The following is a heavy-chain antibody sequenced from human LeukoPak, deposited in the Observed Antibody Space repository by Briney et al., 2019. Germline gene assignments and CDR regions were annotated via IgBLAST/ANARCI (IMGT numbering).Heavy chain of an antibody. CDR1: GFTFSSYG. J-gene: IGHJ1*01. V-gene: IGHV3-33*01. D-gene: IGHD6-13*01. Sequence: GGSLRLSCAASGFTFSSYGMHWVRQAPGKGLEWVAVICYDGSNKYYADSVKGRFTISRDNSKNTLYLQMNSLRAEDTAVYYCARANSSSFVRYFQHWGQGTLVTVSS. CDR2: ICYDGSNK. CDR3: ARANSSSFVRYFQH.